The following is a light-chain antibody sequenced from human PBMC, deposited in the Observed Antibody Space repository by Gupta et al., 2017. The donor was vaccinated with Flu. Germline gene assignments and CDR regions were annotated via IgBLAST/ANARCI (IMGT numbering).Light chain of an antibody. J-gene: IGLJ1*01. CDR2: DDS. V-gene: IGLV3-21*02. CDR3: QVWDSSSDPYYV. Sequence: SYVLTQPPSVSVAPGQTASITCGGNNIGSKSVHWYQQKPGQAPVLVVNDDSDRPSGIPERFSGSNSGDTATLTISRVEAGDEDDYYCQVWDSSSDPYYVFGTGTKVTVL. CDR1: NIGSKS.